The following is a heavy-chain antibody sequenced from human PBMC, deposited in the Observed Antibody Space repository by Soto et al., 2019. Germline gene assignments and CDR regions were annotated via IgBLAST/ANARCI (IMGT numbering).Heavy chain of an antibody. Sequence: GGSLRLSCAASGCTFSDYYMSWISKAPGKGLEWISYIDTSGTKIYYADSVKGRFTITRDNAKNSLYLEMNSLRDEDTAVYYCASHYDMWSGYLSPVDYWGQGTLVTVSS. CDR2: IDTSGTKI. V-gene: IGHV3-11*01. D-gene: IGHD3-3*01. CDR3: ASHYDMWSGYLSPVDY. CDR1: GCTFSDYY. J-gene: IGHJ4*02.